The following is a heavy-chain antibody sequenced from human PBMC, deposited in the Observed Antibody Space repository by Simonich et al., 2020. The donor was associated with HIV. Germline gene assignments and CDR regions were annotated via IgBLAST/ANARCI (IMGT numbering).Heavy chain of an antibody. Sequence: QVQLQQWGAGLLKPSETLSLTCAVYGGSFSGYYWSWIRQPPVKGLEWIGEISHRGSTNYNPSRKSRVTISVDTSKNQFSLKLSSVTAADTAVYYCARLTAGGLGEYFQHWGQGTLVTVSS. CDR1: GGSFSGYY. V-gene: IGHV4-34*01. CDR2: ISHRGST. J-gene: IGHJ1*01. D-gene: IGHD6-13*01. CDR3: ARLTAGGLGEYFQH.